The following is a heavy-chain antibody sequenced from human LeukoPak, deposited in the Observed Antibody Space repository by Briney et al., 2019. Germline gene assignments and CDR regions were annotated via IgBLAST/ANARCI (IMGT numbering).Heavy chain of an antibody. J-gene: IGHJ6*03. D-gene: IGHD4-17*01. Sequence: GASVKVSCKGSGYTFTSYDINWVRQATGQGLEWMGWMNPNSGNKGYAQKCQGRVTMTRNTSISTAYMELSSLRSEDTAVYYCARGLGTTVTSYYYYYYYMDVWGKGTTVTVSS. CDR3: ARGLGTTVTSYYYYYYYMDV. CDR1: GYTFTSYD. V-gene: IGHV1-8*01. CDR2: MNPNSGNK.